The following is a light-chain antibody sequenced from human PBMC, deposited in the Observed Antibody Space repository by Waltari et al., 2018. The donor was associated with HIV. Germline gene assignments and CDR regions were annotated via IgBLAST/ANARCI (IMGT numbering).Light chain of an antibody. Sequence: DIQMTQSPSSLSASVGDRVTITCRASQIISSYLNWYQQKPGKAPKVLIYDASGLQSGVPSRFSGSGSGTDFTLTISSLQREDFATYYCQQSYSTPLTFCGGTKVEIK. V-gene: IGKV1-39*01. CDR2: DAS. J-gene: IGKJ4*01. CDR3: QQSYSTPLT. CDR1: QIISSY.